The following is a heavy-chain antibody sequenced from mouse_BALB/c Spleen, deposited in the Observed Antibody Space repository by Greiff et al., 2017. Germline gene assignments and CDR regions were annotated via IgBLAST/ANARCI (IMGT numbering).Heavy chain of an antibody. CDR3: ARHTATRAMDY. V-gene: IGHV5-12-2*01. D-gene: IGHD1-2*01. Sequence: EVNVVDSGGGLVQPGGSLKLSCAASGFTFSSYTMSWVRQTPEKRLEWVAYISNGGGSTYYPDTVKGRFTISRDNAKNTLYLQMSSLKSEDTAMYYCARHTATRAMDYWGQGTSVTVAS. CDR2: ISNGGGST. CDR1: GFTFSSYT. J-gene: IGHJ4*01.